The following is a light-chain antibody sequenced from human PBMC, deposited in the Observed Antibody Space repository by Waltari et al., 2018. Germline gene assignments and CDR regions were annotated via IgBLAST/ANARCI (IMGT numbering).Light chain of an antibody. CDR3: SSQTLDGLVL. CDR1: GSAVGASDY. CDR2: DVP. V-gene: IGLV2-14*03. Sequence: QSALTQPDSVSGSPGPSITISCSGVGSAVGASDYVSWHQHHPGKAPQLLIYDVPNRHSGVSDRFSSCKSANTASLTISRLQPEDEADYYCSSQTLDGLVLFGGGTRLTVL. J-gene: IGLJ2*01.